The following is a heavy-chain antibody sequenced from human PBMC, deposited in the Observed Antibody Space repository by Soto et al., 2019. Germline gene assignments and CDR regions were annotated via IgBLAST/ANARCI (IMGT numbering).Heavy chain of an antibody. J-gene: IGHJ6*03. CDR2: IYYSGST. CDR3: GRHAYGDYDYYYYYYMDV. CDR1: GGSISSYY. V-gene: IGHV4-59*08. Sequence: SETLSLTCTVSGGSISSYYWSWIRQPPGKGLEWIGYIYYSGSTNYNPSLKGRVTISVDTSKNQFSLKLSSVTAADTAVYYCGRHAYGDYDYYYYYYMDVWGKGTTVTVSS. D-gene: IGHD4-17*01.